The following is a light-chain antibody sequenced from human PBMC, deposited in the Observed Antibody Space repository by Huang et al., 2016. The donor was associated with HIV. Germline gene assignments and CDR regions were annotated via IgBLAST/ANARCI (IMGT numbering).Light chain of an antibody. Sequence: EIVMTQSPVTLSVSPGERATLSCRASESIGNNLAWYQQKPGQAPSLLMYGASTRAAAVPARFSGSGSGTEFTLTISSPQSEDLAVYFCQQYNNWPMYTFGQGTKLAIK. V-gene: IGKV3-15*01. CDR2: GAS. CDR1: ESIGNN. CDR3: QQYNNWPMYT. J-gene: IGKJ2*01.